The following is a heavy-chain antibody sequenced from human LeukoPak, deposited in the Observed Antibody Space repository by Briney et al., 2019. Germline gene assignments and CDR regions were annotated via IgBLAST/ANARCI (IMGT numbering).Heavy chain of an antibody. V-gene: IGHV1-2*02. CDR3: ARLVLQNIVVAGLKFDY. D-gene: IGHD6-19*01. CDR1: GYTFTDYY. J-gene: IGHJ4*02. CDR2: INPNSGGA. Sequence: ASVKVSCRVSGYTFTDYYMNWVRQAPGQGLEWMGWINPNSGGAKYAQKFQGRVTMTRDTSISTAHMELSGLRSDDTAVYYCARLVLQNIVVAGLKFDYWGQGTLITVSS.